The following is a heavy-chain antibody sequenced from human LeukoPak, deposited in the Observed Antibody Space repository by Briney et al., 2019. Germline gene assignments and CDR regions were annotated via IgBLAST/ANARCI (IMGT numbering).Heavy chain of an antibody. CDR3: ARLSVDTHIDY. CDR1: GGSISSYY. CDR2: IYYSGST. Sequence: PSETLSLTCTVSGGSISSYYWSWIRQPPGKGLEWIGYIYYSGSTNYNPSLKSRVTISVDTSKNQFSLKLSSVTAADTAVYYCARLSVDTHIDYWGQGTLVTVSS. D-gene: IGHD5-18*01. V-gene: IGHV4-59*08. J-gene: IGHJ4*02.